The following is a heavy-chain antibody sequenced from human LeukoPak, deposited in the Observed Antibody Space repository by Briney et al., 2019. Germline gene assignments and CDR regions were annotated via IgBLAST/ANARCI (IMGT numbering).Heavy chain of an antibody. CDR3: ATLDGSVANISGSYPAV. D-gene: IGHD3-10*01. CDR2: INYSGTI. V-gene: IGHV4-39*01. J-gene: IGHJ4*02. Sequence: PSETLSLTCTVSGDSFSNSDFFWGWIRQPPGKGLEWIANINYSGTIYYNPSLKSRVTMSRDTSKNQFSLMVTSVTAADTSVYYCATLDGSVANISGSYPAVWCQGILVTVSS. CDR1: GDSFSNSDFF.